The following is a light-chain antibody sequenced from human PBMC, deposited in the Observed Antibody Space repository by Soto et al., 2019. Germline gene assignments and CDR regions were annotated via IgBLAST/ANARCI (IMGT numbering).Light chain of an antibody. CDR2: KTS. Sequence: DIQMTQSPSTLSASVGDSVSINFRASQSISAWLAWYQQKTGKATRLLIYKTSTLEIGVPSRFSGSGYGTEFTLTISSLQTDDVAIYYCQQYNDYSWTFGQGTKVDLK. CDR1: QSISAW. CDR3: QQYNDYSWT. J-gene: IGKJ1*01. V-gene: IGKV1-5*03.